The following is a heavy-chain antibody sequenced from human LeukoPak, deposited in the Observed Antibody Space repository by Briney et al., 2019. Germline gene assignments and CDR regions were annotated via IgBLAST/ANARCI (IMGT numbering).Heavy chain of an antibody. CDR2: IYYSGNT. D-gene: IGHD3-16*01. V-gene: IGHV4-59*01. CDR1: GGSISSFY. J-gene: IGHJ4*02. Sequence: SETLSLTCTVSGGSISSFYWSWIRQPPGKGLEWIGYIYYSGNTKYNPSLKSRVTILVDTSKNQSSLKLSSVTAADTAVYYCARDQRLGTFDYWGQGTLVTVSS. CDR3: ARDQRLGTFDY.